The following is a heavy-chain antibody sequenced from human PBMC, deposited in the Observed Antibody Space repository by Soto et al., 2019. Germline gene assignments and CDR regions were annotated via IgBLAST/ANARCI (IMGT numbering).Heavy chain of an antibody. CDR3: TGEVASGY. V-gene: IGHV3-30*03. CDR1: GFTVSTYG. J-gene: IGHJ4*02. D-gene: IGHD2-8*02. Sequence: QVQLVESGGGVVQPGRSLRLSCAASGFTVSTYGMHWVRQAPGKGLEWVAVISRDGGTKYYADSVKGRFTISRDNSRNTLFLEINSLRGDDMAVYYCTGEVASGYWGQGTLVTVSS. CDR2: ISRDGGTK.